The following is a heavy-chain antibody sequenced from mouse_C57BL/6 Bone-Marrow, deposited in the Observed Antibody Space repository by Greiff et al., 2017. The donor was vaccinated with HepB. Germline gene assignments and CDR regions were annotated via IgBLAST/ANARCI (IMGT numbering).Heavy chain of an antibody. J-gene: IGHJ1*03. CDR2: ISSGGSYT. V-gene: IGHV5-6*01. Sequence: EVMLVESGGDLVKPGGSLKLSCAASGFTFSSYGMSWVRQTPDKRLEWVATISSGGSYTYYPDSVKGRFTISRDNAKNTLYLQMSSLKSEDTAMYYCASLFITTVVAYWYFDVWGTGTTVTVSS. D-gene: IGHD1-1*01. CDR1: GFTFSSYG. CDR3: ASLFITTVVAYWYFDV.